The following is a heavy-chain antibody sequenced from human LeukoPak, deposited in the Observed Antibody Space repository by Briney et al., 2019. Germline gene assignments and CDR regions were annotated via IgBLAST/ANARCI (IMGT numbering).Heavy chain of an antibody. V-gene: IGHV3-21*04. D-gene: IGHD3-22*01. CDR2: ISSSSSYI. CDR3: AKDHHYYDSSGYSAEYFQH. CDR1: GFTFSSYS. Sequence: PGGSLRLSCAASGFTFSSYSMNWVRQAPGKGLEWVSSISSSSSYIYYADSVKGRFTISRDNAKNSLYLQMNSLRAEDTAVYYCAKDHHYYDSSGYSAEYFQHWGQGTLVTVSS. J-gene: IGHJ1*01.